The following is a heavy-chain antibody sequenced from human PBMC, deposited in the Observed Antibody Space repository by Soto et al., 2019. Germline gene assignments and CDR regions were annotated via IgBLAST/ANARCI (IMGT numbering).Heavy chain of an antibody. J-gene: IGHJ4*02. CDR3: ARFLSGFDY. D-gene: IGHD1-1*01. CDR2: IYYSGST. CDR1: GGSISSYY. Sequence: QVQLQESGPGLVKPSETLSLTCTVSGGSISSYYWSWIPQPPGKGLEWIGYIYYSGSTNYNPSLKSRVTISVDTSKNQFSLKLSSVTAADTAVYYCARFLSGFDYWGQGTLVTVSS. V-gene: IGHV4-59*01.